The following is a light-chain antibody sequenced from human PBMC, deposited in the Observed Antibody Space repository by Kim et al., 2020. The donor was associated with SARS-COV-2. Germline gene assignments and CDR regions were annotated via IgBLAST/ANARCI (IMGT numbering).Light chain of an antibody. V-gene: IGKV1-39*01. Sequence: DIQMTQSPSSLSASVGDRVTITCRASQSIRSYLNWYQQKPGKGPNLLIYAASSLPSGVPSRFSGSESGTDFTLTISSLQPEDFATYYCQQSYHTPFTFGPGTKVDI. CDR1: QSIRSY. CDR3: QQSYHTPFT. CDR2: AAS. J-gene: IGKJ3*01.